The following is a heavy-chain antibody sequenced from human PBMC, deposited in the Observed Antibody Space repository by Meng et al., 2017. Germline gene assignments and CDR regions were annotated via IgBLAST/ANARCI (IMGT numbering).Heavy chain of an antibody. CDR2: IYYSGST. D-gene: IGHD4-17*01. V-gene: IGHV4-31*03. CDR1: GGSISSGGYY. CDR3: ARDAAVTTSRGAFDI. Sequence: QGHRRESGPGLVKPSQTLALTCTVSGGSISSGGYYWSWIRQHPGKGLEWIGYIYYSGSTYYNPSLKSRVTISVDTSKNQFSLKLSSVTAADTAVYYCARDAAVTTSRGAFDIWGQGTLVTVSS. J-gene: IGHJ3*02.